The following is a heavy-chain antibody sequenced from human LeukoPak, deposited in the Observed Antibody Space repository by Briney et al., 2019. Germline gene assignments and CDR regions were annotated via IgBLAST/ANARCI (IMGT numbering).Heavy chain of an antibody. D-gene: IGHD2-2*02. CDR2: IKVDGSET. V-gene: IGHV3-7*01. CDR3: ARAHIPNF. CDR1: GFIFSDYW. Sequence: GGSLRLSCVASGFIFSDYWMSWVRQAPGKGLEWVANIKVDGSETSYADSVKGRFTISRDNAKNSLYLQMNSLRAEDTAVYYCARAHIPNFWGQGTLVTVSS. J-gene: IGHJ4*02.